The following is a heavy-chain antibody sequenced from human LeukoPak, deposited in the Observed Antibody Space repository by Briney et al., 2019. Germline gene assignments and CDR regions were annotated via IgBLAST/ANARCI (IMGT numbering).Heavy chain of an antibody. CDR2: IYYSGST. V-gene: IGHV4-39*01. CDR3: ASTAADYYFDY. Sequence: PSETLSLTCTVSGGSIYISSYYWVWIRQPPGKGLEWIGSIYYSGSTYYNQSLKSRVTISVDTSKNQFSLKLNSVTAADTAVYYCASTAADYYFDYWGQGTLVTVSS. J-gene: IGHJ4*02. D-gene: IGHD6-13*01. CDR1: GGSIYISSYY.